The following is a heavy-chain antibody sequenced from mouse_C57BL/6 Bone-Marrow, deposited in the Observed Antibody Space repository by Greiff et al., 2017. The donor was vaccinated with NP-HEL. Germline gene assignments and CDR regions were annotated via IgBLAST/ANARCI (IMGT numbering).Heavy chain of an antibody. Sequence: DVKLVESGGGLVKPGGSLKLSCAASGFTFSDYGMHWVRQAPEKGLEWVAYISSGSSTIYYADTVKGRFTISRDNAKNTLFLQMTSLRSEDTAMYYCERQGIVPFYWYCDVWGTGKGVTVTA. J-gene: IGHJ1*03. D-gene: IGHD2-12*01. CDR1: GFTFSDYG. CDR3: ERQGIVPFYWYCDV. CDR2: ISSGSSTI. V-gene: IGHV5-17*01.